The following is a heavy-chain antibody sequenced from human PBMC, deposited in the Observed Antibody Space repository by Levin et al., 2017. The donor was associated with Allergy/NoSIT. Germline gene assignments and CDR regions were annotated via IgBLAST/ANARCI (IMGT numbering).Heavy chain of an antibody. Sequence: KVSCKASGYTFANYWIGWVRQTPGQGLECMGIIFPGDSDTRYSPSFQGQVTISVDKSSNTAYLQWSSLKASDTAMYYCVRQGSGYSYVGYWGQGTLVTVSS. CDR3: VRQGSGYSYVGY. CDR2: IFPGDSDT. D-gene: IGHD5-18*01. CDR1: GYTFANYW. V-gene: IGHV5-51*01. J-gene: IGHJ4*02.